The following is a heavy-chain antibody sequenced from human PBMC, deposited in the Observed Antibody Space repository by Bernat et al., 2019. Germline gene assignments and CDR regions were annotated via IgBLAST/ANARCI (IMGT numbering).Heavy chain of an antibody. V-gene: IGHV3-43*02. Sequence: EVQLVESGGGVVQPGGSLRLSCAASGFTFDDYAMHWVRQAPGKGLEWVSLISGDGGSTYYADSVKGRFTISRDNSKNSLYLQMNSLRTEDTALYYCAKAISGWKIDGWFDPWGQGTLVTVSS. J-gene: IGHJ5*02. CDR2: ISGDGGST. CDR3: AKAISGWKIDGWFDP. D-gene: IGHD6-19*01. CDR1: GFTFDDYA.